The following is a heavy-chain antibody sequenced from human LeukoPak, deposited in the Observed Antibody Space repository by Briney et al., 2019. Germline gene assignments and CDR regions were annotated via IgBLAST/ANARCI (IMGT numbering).Heavy chain of an antibody. CDR3: ARSTFEDYYGSGSYPRAPTFCVY. CDR2: INPNSGGT. V-gene: IGHV1-2*02. CDR1: GYTFTGYY. J-gene: IGHJ4*02. D-gene: IGHD3-10*01. Sequence: ASVKVSCKASGYTFTGYYTHWVRQAPGQGLEWMGWINPNSGGTNYAQKFQGRVTMTTDTSTSTAYMELRSLRSDDTAVYYCARSTFEDYYGSGSYPRAPTFCVYWGQGTLVTVSS.